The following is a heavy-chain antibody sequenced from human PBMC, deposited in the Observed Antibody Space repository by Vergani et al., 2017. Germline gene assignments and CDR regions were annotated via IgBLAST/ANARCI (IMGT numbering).Heavy chain of an antibody. CDR2: IKQDGREK. D-gene: IGHD3-10*01. CDR1: GFTFSSYW. Sequence: EVQLVESGGGLVQPGGSLRLSCAASGFTFSSYWMSWVLQAPGKGLEWVANIKQDGREKYYVDSVKGRFTISRDNAKNSLYLQMNSLRAEDTAVYYCARDKRSGSGSYYVYYYYGMDVWGQGTTVTVSS. J-gene: IGHJ6*02. CDR3: ARDKRSGSGSYYVYYYYGMDV. V-gene: IGHV3-7*01.